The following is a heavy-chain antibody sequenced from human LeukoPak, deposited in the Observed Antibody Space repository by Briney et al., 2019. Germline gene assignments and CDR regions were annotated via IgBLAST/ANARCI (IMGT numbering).Heavy chain of an antibody. CDR2: LYTGGDT. CDR3: ALNGREIPSGAFDI. J-gene: IGHJ3*02. D-gene: IGHD3-16*02. V-gene: IGHV3-53*01. Sequence: GGSLRLSCAVSGFSVSAHYMSWVRQAPGKGLECVSFLYTGGDTYYADSVKGRFTISRDNSKNTLYLQMNSLRVEDTAVYYCALNGREIPSGAFDIWGQGTVVTVSS. CDR1: GFSVSAHY.